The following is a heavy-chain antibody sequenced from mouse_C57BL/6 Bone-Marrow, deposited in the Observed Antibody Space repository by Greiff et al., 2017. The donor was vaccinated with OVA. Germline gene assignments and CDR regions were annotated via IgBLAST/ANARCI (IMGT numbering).Heavy chain of an antibody. Sequence: EVQLQQSGPVLVKPGPSVKISCKASGFTFTDYYMHWVKQSHGKSLEWIGLVYPYNGGTSYNQKFKGKATLTVDTSSSTAYMELNSLTSEDSAVYYCARTSYGSSPDYYAMDDWGQGTSVTVSS. J-gene: IGHJ4*01. CDR2: VYPYNGGT. D-gene: IGHD1-1*01. V-gene: IGHV1-36*01. CDR3: ARTSYGSSPDYYAMDD. CDR1: GFTFTDYY.